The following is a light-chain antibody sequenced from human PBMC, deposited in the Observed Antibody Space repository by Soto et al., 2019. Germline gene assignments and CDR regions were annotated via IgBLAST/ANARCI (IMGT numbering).Light chain of an antibody. CDR2: DAS. CDR3: QLSYSTPLT. V-gene: IGKV1-39*01. Sequence: DIQMTQFPSTLSASVGDRVTITCRASQSIRNWLAWYQQKPGKAPKLLIYDASTLERGVPSRFSGSGSGTDFTLTISSLQPEDFATYYCQLSYSTPLTFGGGTKVEIK. CDR1: QSIRNW. J-gene: IGKJ4*01.